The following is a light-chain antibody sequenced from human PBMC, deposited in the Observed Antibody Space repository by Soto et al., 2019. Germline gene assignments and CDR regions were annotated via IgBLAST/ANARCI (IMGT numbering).Light chain of an antibody. V-gene: IGKV3-20*01. CDR1: QSISSSY. CDR3: HQYGGSPPIT. Sequence: EIVLTQSPGTLSLSPGERATLSCRASQSISSSYLAWYQQKPGQAPRLLIYGASSRATGIPDRFSGSGSGTDFPLTISRLEPEDFAVYYCHQYGGSPPITFGQGTRLEIK. J-gene: IGKJ5*01. CDR2: GAS.